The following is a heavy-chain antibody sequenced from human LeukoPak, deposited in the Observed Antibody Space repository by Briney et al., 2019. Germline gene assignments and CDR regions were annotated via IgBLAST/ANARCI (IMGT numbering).Heavy chain of an antibody. D-gene: IGHD3-22*01. CDR3: AKDRDSSGYYYEDY. V-gene: IGHV3-23*01. CDR2: ISGSGGST. Sequence: VRTLRLSCAASGFTFSSYAISWVCQAPGKGLEWVSAISGSGGSTYYADSVKGRFTISRDNSKNTLYLQMNSLRAEDTAVYYCAKDRDSSGYYYEDYWGQGTLVTVSS. CDR1: GFTFSSYA. J-gene: IGHJ4*02.